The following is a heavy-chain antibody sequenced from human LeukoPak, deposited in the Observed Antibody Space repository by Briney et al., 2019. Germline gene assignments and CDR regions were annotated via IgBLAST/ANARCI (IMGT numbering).Heavy chain of an antibody. CDR3: ARHNTGTNDC. V-gene: IGHV5-51*01. Sequence: GESLKISCKGSGYTFTNSWIAWVRQMPGKSLEWMGVINPGDSETRYTPSFQGQVTISADKSTRTAYLQWSSLKASDAAMYYCARHNTGTNDCWGQGTLVTVSS. CDR1: GYTFTNSW. CDR2: INPGDSET. D-gene: IGHD1-1*01. J-gene: IGHJ4*02.